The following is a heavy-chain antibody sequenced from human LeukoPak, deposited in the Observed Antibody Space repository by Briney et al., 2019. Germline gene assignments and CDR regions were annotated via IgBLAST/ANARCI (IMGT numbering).Heavy chain of an antibody. Sequence: PSETLSLTCAVSDDSFSSHCWTWIRQPPGKGLEWIGYISYIGSTNYNPSLKSRVTISIDTSRNQFSLRLSSVTAADTAVYYCARDLVTVTKGFDVWGQGTMVSVSS. V-gene: IGHV4-59*11. J-gene: IGHJ3*01. CDR1: DDSFSSHC. D-gene: IGHD4-17*01. CDR3: ARDLVTVTKGFDV. CDR2: ISYIGST.